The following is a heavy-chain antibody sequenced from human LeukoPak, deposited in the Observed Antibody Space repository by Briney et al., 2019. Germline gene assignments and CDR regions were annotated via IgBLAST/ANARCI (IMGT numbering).Heavy chain of an antibody. J-gene: IGHJ4*02. CDR3: ARDGSFGWYSYGYYPHRDLLDY. D-gene: IGHD5-18*01. CDR1: GYTFTSYG. V-gene: IGHV1-18*01. Sequence: ASVKVSCKASGYTFTSYGISWVRQAPGQGLEWMGWISAYNGNTNYAQKLQGRVTMTTDTSTSTAYMELRSLRSDDTAVYYRARDGSFGWYSYGYYPHRDLLDYWGQGTLVTVSS. CDR2: ISAYNGNT.